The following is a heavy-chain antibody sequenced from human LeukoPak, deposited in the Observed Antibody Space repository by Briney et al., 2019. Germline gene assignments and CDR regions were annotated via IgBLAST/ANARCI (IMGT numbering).Heavy chain of an antibody. CDR3: ALLWFGESNWFDP. V-gene: IGHV4-4*08. Sequence: PSETLSLTCTVSGGSISTFYWSWIRQPPGKRLEWIGYISDSGSTNYNPSLKSRVTISADTSKNQFSLKLRSVTAADTAVYYCALLWFGESNWFDPWGQGTLVTVSS. D-gene: IGHD3-10*01. J-gene: IGHJ5*02. CDR2: ISDSGST. CDR1: GGSISTFY.